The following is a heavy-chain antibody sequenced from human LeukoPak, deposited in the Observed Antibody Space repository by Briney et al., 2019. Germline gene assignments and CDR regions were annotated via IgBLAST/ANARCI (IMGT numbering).Heavy chain of an antibody. CDR3: ARVPESVGINYFDS. V-gene: IGHV4-34*01. CDR1: GGSFSGNF. CDR2: INHRGNT. J-gene: IGHJ4*02. D-gene: IGHD1-26*01. Sequence: PSETLSLTCAVYGGSFSGNFWSWVRQPPGKGLEWIGEINHRGNTNYNPSLKSRVTISVDTSKNQFSPKLSSVTAADTAVYYCARVPESVGINYFDSWGQGTQVTVSS.